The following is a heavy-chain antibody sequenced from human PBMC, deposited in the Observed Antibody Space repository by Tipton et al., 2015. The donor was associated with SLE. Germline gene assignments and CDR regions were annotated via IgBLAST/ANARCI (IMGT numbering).Heavy chain of an antibody. D-gene: IGHD5-24*01. V-gene: IGHV4-59*11. CDR2: IYYSGST. CDR3: AGKRGYKHLFDY. Sequence: TLSLTCTVSGGSISSHYWSWIRQPPGKGPEWIGYIYYSGSTNYNPSLKSRVTISVDTSKNQFSLKLSPVTAADTAVYYCAGKRGYKHLFDYWGRGTLVTVSS. J-gene: IGHJ4*02. CDR1: GGSISSHY.